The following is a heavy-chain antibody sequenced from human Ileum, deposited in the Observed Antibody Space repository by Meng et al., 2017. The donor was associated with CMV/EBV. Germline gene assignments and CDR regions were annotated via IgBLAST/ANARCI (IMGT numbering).Heavy chain of an antibody. Sequence: GSLRLSCTVSGASIGSSCWSWIRQPPGKGLEWIGTIYYSGNTYYNPSLKSRVTISVDTPKNQFSLNLRSVTAADTAVYYCARTYYNFWRDYQQSFYYGMDVWGQGTTVTVSS. D-gene: IGHD3-3*01. V-gene: IGHV4-39*07. J-gene: IGHJ6*02. CDR3: ARTYYNFWRDYQQSFYYGMDV. CDR2: IYYSGNT. CDR1: GASIGSSC.